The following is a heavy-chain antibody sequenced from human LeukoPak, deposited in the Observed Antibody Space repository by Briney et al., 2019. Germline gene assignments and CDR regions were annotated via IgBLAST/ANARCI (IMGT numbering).Heavy chain of an antibody. CDR3: ARIRPVAGTDY. V-gene: IGHV4-39*07. J-gene: IGHJ4*02. Sequence: SETLSLTCTVSGDSIGSSSYFWGWIRQPPGEGLEWIGTIYYNGNTYYTPSLKSRVTISIDTSKNQFSLKLSSVTAADTAVYYCARIRPVAGTDYWGRGTLVTVSS. CDR1: GDSIGSSSYF. D-gene: IGHD6-19*01. CDR2: IYYNGNT.